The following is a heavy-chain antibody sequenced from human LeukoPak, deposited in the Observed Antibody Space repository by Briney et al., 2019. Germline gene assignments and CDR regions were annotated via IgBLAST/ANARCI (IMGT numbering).Heavy chain of an antibody. J-gene: IGHJ5*02. D-gene: IGHD1-20*01. V-gene: IGHV1-8*03. CDR3: ARESHNWNDIWFDP. CDR1: GYTFTTLD. Sequence: ASVKVSCKASGYTFTTLDINWVRQASGQGLEWMGWMNPNSGNTGYAQKFQGRVTITRNTSIRTAYMELSSLRSEDTAVYYCARESHNWNDIWFDPWGQGTLVTVSS. CDR2: MNPNSGNT.